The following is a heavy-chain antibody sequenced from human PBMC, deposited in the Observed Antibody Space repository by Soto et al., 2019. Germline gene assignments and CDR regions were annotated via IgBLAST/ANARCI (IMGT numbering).Heavy chain of an antibody. Sequence: QVQLQESGPGLVKPSETLSLTCTVSGGSISSYYWSWIRQPPGKGLEWIGFLYYSGSTNYNPSLKIRLSISVDTSKKQLSLTLRSVTAAATAVSYSARVIGRGSPSYSFDYWGHGTLFPVSS. CDR3: ARVIGRGSPSYSFDY. V-gene: IGHV4-59*01. J-gene: IGHJ4*01. CDR2: LYYSGST. CDR1: GGSISSYY. D-gene: IGHD5-12*01.